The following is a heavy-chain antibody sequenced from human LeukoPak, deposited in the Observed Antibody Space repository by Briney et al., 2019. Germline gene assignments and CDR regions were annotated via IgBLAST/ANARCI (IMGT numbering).Heavy chain of an antibody. V-gene: IGHV3-11*01. CDR3: ARNYGGDSAGWYLDI. CDR1: GFSFGDFY. D-gene: IGHD4-23*01. CDR2: SNRRGSTT. Sequence: GGSLRLSCAASGFSFGDFYMNWVRQAPGKGLEWVSHSNRRGSTTYYADSVRGRFTISRDNAKNSLYLQMNSLRVEDTAFYYCARNYGGDSAGWYLDIWGRGTLLSVSS. J-gene: IGHJ2*01.